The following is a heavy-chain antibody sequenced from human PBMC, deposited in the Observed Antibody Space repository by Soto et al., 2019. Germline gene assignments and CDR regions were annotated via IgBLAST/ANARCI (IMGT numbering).Heavy chain of an antibody. CDR2: IYHSGST. Sequence: TLSLTCTVSGGSISRSTYYWGWIRQPPGKGLEWIGYIYHSGSTYYNPSLKSRVTISVDRSKNHFSLKLSSVTAADTAVYYCARVPDVWGQGTTVTVSS. V-gene: IGHV4-30-2*01. CDR3: ARVPDV. CDR1: GGSISRSTYY. J-gene: IGHJ6*02.